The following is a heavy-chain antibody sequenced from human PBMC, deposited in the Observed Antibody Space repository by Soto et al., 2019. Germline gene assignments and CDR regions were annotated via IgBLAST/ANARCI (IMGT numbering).Heavy chain of an antibody. J-gene: IGHJ5*02. V-gene: IGHV4-59*01. Sequence: SETLSLTCTVSGGPISSYYWSWIRQPPGKGLEWIGYIYYSGSTNYNPSLKSRVTISVDTSKNQFSLKLSSVTAADTAVYYCARVLPLYYYDSSGYYPVPWFDPWGQGTLVTVSS. CDR3: ARVLPLYYYDSSGYYPVPWFDP. CDR1: GGPISSYY. D-gene: IGHD3-22*01. CDR2: IYYSGST.